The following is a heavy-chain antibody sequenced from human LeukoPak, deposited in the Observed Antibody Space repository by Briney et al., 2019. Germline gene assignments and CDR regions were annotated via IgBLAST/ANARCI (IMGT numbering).Heavy chain of an antibody. CDR1: GFTFSSYG. V-gene: IGHV3-23*01. D-gene: IGHD2-21*02. CDR2: ISGSGGST. CDR3: ARYHIVVVTAVNWFDP. J-gene: IGHJ5*02. Sequence: GGTLRLSCAASGFTFSSYGMSWVRQAPGKGLEWVSAISGSGGSTYYADSVKGRFTISRDNSKNTLYLQMNSLRAEDTAVYYCARYHIVVVTAVNWFDPWGQGTLVTVSS.